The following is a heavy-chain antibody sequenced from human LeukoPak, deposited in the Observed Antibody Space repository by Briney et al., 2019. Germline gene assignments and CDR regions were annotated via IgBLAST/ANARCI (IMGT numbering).Heavy chain of an antibody. J-gene: IGHJ6*02. CDR3: ARYYGSGSYDLPYYYYGMDV. D-gene: IGHD3-10*01. CDR1: GGSISSYY. CDR2: IYYSGST. V-gene: IGHV4-59*01. Sequence: PSETLSLTCTVSGGSISSYYWSWIRQPPGKGLEWIGYIYYSGSTNYNPSLKSRATISVDTSKNQFSLKLSSVTAADTAVYYCARYYGSGSYDLPYYYYGMDVWGQGTTVTVSS.